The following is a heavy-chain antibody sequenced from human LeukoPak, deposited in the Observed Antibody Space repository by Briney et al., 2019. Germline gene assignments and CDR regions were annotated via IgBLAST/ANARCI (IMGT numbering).Heavy chain of an antibody. D-gene: IGHD3-22*01. CDR1: GFTFSSYA. J-gene: IGHJ4*02. Sequence: GGSLRLSCAASGFTFSSYAMSWVRQAPGKGLGWVSGISGSGSSTHDADSVKGRFTISRDNSKNTLYLQMNSLRAEDTAVYYCAKSPGYYDRSGYYYVLWGQGTLVTVSS. CDR2: ISGSGSST. V-gene: IGHV3-23*01. CDR3: AKSPGYYDRSGYYYVL.